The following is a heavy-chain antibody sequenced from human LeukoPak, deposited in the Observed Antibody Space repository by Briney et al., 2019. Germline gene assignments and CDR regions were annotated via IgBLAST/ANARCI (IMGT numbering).Heavy chain of an antibody. CDR2: IYYSGST. Sequence: SETLSLTCTVSGGSISSSSYYWGWIRQPPGKGLEWIGSIYYSGSTYYNPSLKSRVTISVDTSKNQFSLKLSSVTAADTAVYYCGKTTAGYSSGQKPAWPVDYWGQGTLVTVSS. CDR1: GGSISSSSYY. CDR3: GKTTAGYSSGQKPAWPVDY. D-gene: IGHD5-18*01. V-gene: IGHV4-39*07. J-gene: IGHJ4*02.